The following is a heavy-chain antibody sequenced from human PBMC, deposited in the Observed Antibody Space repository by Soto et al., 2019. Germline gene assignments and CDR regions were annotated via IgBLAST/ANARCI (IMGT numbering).Heavy chain of an antibody. CDR2: IYYSGIT. V-gene: IGHV4-31*03. CDR1: GGSISSGGYY. D-gene: IGHD4-17*01. J-gene: IGHJ4*02. Sequence: SENLSLTCTVSGGSISSGGYYWSWSRQHPGKGLEWIGYIYYSGITYYNPSLKSRVTISVDTSKNQFSLKLSSVTAADTAVYYCARSTVTTTNDYWGQGTLVTVSS. CDR3: ARSTVTTTNDY.